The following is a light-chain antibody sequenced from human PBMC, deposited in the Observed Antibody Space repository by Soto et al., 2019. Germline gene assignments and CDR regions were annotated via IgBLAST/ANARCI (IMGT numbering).Light chain of an antibody. CDR2: AAS. CDR1: QSISNF. CDR3: QRSYTTQYT. J-gene: IGKJ2*01. V-gene: IGKV1-39*01. Sequence: DIQMTQSPSSLSASVGDRVTITCRASQSISNFLNWYQQKPGKAPELLIYAASSLHRGVPSRFSGSGSGTTFTLTISSLQPEEFATYSCQRSYTTQYTFGQGKKLEIK.